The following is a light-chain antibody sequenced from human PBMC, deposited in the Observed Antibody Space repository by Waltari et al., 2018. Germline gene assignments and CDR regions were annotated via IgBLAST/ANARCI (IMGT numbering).Light chain of an antibody. CDR2: EVS. J-gene: IGLJ2*01. V-gene: IGLV2-14*01. CDR3: SSFTTSHTLL. Sequence: QSALTQPASVSGTPGQSITISCTGTSSDVGHYNYVSWYQQHSGKAPKLIIYEVSHRPSGVADSFSASKAGNTASLTITGLQTEDEADYYCSSFTTSHTLLFGGGTKLTV. CDR1: SSDVGHYNY.